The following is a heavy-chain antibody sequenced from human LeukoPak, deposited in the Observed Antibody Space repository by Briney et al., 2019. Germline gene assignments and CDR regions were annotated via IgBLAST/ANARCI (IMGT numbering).Heavy chain of an antibody. J-gene: IGHJ5*02. V-gene: IGHV4-59*01. Sequence: SETLSLTCTVSGGSISSYYWSWIRHPPGKGLGWIGYISFSGSTNYNPSLKSRVTISVGTSKNQFSLKLSSVTAADTAVYYCARDLTRVFRGVLVHRFDPWGQGTLVTVSS. CDR2: ISFSGST. D-gene: IGHD3-10*01. CDR3: ARDLTRVFRGVLVHRFDP. CDR1: GGSISSYY.